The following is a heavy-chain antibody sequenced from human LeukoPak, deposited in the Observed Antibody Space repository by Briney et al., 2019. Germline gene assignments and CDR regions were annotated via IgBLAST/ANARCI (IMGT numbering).Heavy chain of an antibody. CDR2: ISGSGGST. CDR1: GFTFSSYA. D-gene: IGHD6-19*01. V-gene: IGHV3-23*01. Sequence: GGSLRLSCAASGFTFSSYAMSWVRQAPGKGLEWVSAISGSGGSTYYADSVKGRFTISRDNSKNTVYLQMNSLRAEDTAVYYCAKVVYSSGWYNPFGESNVGPYYYYYYMDVWGKGTTVTVSS. J-gene: IGHJ6*03. CDR3: AKVVYSSGWYNPFGESNVGPYYYYYYMDV.